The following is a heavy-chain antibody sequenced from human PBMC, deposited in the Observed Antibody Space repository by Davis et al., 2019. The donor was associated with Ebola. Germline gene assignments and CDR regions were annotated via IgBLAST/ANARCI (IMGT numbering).Heavy chain of an antibody. V-gene: IGHV4-59*08. CDR2: TYYSVST. CDR3: ASQYSGSYGTFDY. J-gene: IGHJ4*02. Sequence: MPSETLSLTCPVSAGSLSSFYWSWIRQPPGNGLGWIGYTYYSVSTNYNPSLKNRVPISVDTSKNQFPLKLSSVTAADTDVYYCASQYSGSYGTFDYWGQGTLVTVSS. D-gene: IGHD1-26*01. CDR1: AGSLSSFY.